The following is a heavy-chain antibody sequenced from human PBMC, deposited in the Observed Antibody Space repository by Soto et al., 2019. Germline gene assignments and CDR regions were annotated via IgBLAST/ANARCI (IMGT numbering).Heavy chain of an antibody. CDR3: AKVTGYCSSSSCRRDYYYYYGMDV. CDR1: VFTFSNYG. D-gene: IGHD2-2*01. CDR2: ISYDGSDK. Sequence: WWSLRLSCSASVFTFSNYGMHWFRQAPGKGLEWVAVISYDGSDKYYADSVKGRFSISRDNSRNTLYLQMNSLRAEDTAVYYCAKVTGYCSSSSCRRDYYYYYGMDVWGQGTTVTVSS. J-gene: IGHJ6*02. V-gene: IGHV3-30*18.